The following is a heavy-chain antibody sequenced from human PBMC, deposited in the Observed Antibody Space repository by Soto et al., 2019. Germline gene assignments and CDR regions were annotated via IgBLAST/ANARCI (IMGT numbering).Heavy chain of an antibody. CDR1: GGTFSSYT. Sequence: QVQLVQSGAEVKKPGSSVKVSCKASGGTFSSYTISWVRQAPGQGLEWMGRIIPILGIANYAQKFQGRVTITADKSTSTAYMERSSLRSEDTAVYYCAREAGRGYSYGSNYWGQGTLVTVSS. CDR3: AREAGRGYSYGSNY. J-gene: IGHJ4*02. V-gene: IGHV1-69*08. CDR2: IIPILGIA. D-gene: IGHD5-18*01.